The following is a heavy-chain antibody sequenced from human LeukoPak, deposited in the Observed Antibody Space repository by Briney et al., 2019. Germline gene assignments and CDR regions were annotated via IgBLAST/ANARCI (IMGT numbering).Heavy chain of an antibody. CDR1: GFTFSSYA. Sequence: PGGSLRLSCAASGFTFSSYAMSWVRQAPGKGLEWVSGISGRAATTYYADSAKGRFTLSRDNSKNRLYLQMNSLRVEDTAVYYCAKSVGIIRRGAFDIWGQGTMVTVSS. CDR2: ISGRAATT. CDR3: AKSVGIIRRGAFDI. V-gene: IGHV3-23*01. J-gene: IGHJ3*02. D-gene: IGHD3-10*01.